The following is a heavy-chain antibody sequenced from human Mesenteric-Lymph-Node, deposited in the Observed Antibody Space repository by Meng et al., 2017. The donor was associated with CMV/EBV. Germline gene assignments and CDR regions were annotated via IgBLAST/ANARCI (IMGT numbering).Heavy chain of an antibody. CDR3: AKDLSDFWSGKGDYYYGMDV. V-gene: IGHV3-13*01. CDR1: GFTFNRYD. D-gene: IGHD3-3*01. J-gene: IGHJ6*02. Sequence: GESLKISCAASGFTFNRYDMHWVRQITGKGLEWVSAIGTAGDTYYPGSVEGRFTISREDARNSLYLQMNNLRAGDTAVYYCAKDLSDFWSGKGDYYYGMDVWGQGTTVTVSS. CDR2: IGTAGDT.